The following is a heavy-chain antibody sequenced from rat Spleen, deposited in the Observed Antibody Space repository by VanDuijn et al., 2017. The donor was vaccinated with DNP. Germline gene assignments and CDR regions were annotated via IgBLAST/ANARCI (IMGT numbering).Heavy chain of an antibody. D-gene: IGHD1-1*01. J-gene: IGHJ2*01. CDR2: ITNTGGST. CDR3: TSDHYSVDVGYFEY. V-gene: IGHV5-31*01. CDR1: GFTFNNYW. Sequence: EVQLVESGGGLVQPGRSLKLSCVASGFTFNNYWMTWIRQAPGKGLEWVASITNTGGSTYYPDSVKGRFTISRDNAKSTLYLQMNSRRSEYTATYYCTSDHYSVDVGYFEYLGQGLRVTVSS.